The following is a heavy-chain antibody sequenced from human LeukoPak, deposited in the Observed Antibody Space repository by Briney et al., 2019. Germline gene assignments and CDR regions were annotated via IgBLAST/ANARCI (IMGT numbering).Heavy chain of an antibody. CDR1: GFTFSSYS. Sequence: GGSLRLSCAASGFTFSSYSMNWVRQAPGKGLEWVSSISSSSSYIYYADSVKGRFTISRDNAKNSLYLQMNSLRAEDTAVYYCARGGPNSSSSSDYWGQGTLVTVSS. CDR3: ARGGPNSSSSSDY. V-gene: IGHV3-21*01. J-gene: IGHJ4*02. CDR2: ISSSSSYI. D-gene: IGHD6-6*01.